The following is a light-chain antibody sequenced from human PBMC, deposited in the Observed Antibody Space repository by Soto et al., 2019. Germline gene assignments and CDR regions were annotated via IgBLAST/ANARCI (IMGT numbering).Light chain of an antibody. CDR3: QQYDSWPRT. V-gene: IGKV3-15*01. CDR1: QDVSSN. Sequence: EMVVTQSPATLSVTPGERATLSCRASQDVSSNLAWYQQKPGQAPSLLIYGASTRATGTPARFSGSGSGTEFTLTISSLQSEDYAVYYCQQYDSWPRTFGQGTKVDI. J-gene: IGKJ1*01. CDR2: GAS.